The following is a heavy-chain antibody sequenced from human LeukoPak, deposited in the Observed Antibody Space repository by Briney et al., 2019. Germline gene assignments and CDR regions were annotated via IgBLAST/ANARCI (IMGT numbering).Heavy chain of an antibody. D-gene: IGHD6-13*01. Sequence: GGSLRLSCAASGFTVSSNYMSWVRPAPGKGLEWVSVIYSGGSTYYADSVKGRFTISRDNSKNTLYLQMNSLRAEDTAVYYCASQYSSSWYPHYYYYGMDVWGKGTTVTVSS. CDR3: ASQYSSSWYPHYYYYGMDV. V-gene: IGHV3-53*01. J-gene: IGHJ6*04. CDR2: IYSGGST. CDR1: GFTVSSNY.